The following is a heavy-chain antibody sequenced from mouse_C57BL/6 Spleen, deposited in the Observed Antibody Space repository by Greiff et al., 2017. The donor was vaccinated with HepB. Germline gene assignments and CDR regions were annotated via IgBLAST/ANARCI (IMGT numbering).Heavy chain of an antibody. Sequence: VQLQQSGAELVMPGASVKLSCKASGYTFTSYWMHWVKQRPGQGLEWIGEIDPSDSYTNYNQKFKGKSTLTVDKSSSTAYMQLSSLTSEDSAVYYWAVYGSPPFAYWGQGTLVTVSA. CDR2: IDPSDSYT. D-gene: IGHD1-1*01. CDR1: GYTFTSYW. CDR3: AVYGSPPFAY. V-gene: IGHV1-69*01. J-gene: IGHJ3*01.